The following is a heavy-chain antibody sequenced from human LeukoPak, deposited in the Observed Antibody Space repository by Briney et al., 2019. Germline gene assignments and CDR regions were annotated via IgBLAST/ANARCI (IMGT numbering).Heavy chain of an antibody. D-gene: IGHD3-22*01. Sequence: TASETLSLTCTVSGGSISSSRYYWGWVRQPPGKGLEWIESIYYSGSTYYNASLKSRVTISVDTSKNQFSLKLSSVTAADTAVYYCARQRTRLVHYDSSGYYAFDIWGQGTMVTVSS. CDR3: ARQRTRLVHYDSSGYYAFDI. CDR2: IYYSGST. V-gene: IGHV4-39*01. J-gene: IGHJ3*02. CDR1: GGSISSSRYY.